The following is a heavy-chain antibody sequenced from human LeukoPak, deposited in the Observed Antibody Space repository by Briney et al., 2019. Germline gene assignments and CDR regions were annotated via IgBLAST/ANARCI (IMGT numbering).Heavy chain of an antibody. CDR1: GFIVNTNY. V-gene: IGHV3-53*01. D-gene: IGHD4-17*01. CDR3: ARDSYGDANFDT. Sequence: GGSLRLSCAASGFIVNTNYMSWVRQAPGRGLEWVSFIYADGNTYYADSVKGRFTISRDISKNAVFLQMNSLRAEDTAVYYCARDSYGDANFDTWSQGTLVTVSS. J-gene: IGHJ4*02. CDR2: IYADGNT.